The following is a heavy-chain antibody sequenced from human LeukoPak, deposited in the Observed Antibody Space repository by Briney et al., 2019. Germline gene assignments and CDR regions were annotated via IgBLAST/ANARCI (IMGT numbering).Heavy chain of an antibody. CDR2: IYYSGST. J-gene: IGHJ4*02. CDR1: GGSISSSSYY. Sequence: SETLSLTCTVSGGSISSSSYYWGWIRQPPGKGLEWIGSIYYSGSTYYNPSLKSRVTISVDTSKNQFSPKLSSVTAADTAVYYCARAVQLRGYSGLSLVTLFDYWGQGTLVTVSS. D-gene: IGHD5-12*01. V-gene: IGHV4-39*07. CDR3: ARAVQLRGYSGLSLVTLFDY.